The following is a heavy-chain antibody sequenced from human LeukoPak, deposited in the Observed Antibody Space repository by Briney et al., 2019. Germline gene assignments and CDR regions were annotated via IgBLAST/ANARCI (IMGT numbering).Heavy chain of an antibody. D-gene: IGHD6-13*01. J-gene: IGHJ4*02. CDR3: AKGGGTGYSSSWYSN. CDR1: GFTFSTYG. V-gene: IGHV3-30*18. CDR2: ISFERSNK. Sequence: GGSLRLSCAASGFTFSTYGMHWVRQAPGKGLERVAVISFERSNKFYADSVKCRFTISRDNSKNTLYLQMNSLRPEDTALYYCAKGGGTGYSSSWYSNWGQGTLVTVSS.